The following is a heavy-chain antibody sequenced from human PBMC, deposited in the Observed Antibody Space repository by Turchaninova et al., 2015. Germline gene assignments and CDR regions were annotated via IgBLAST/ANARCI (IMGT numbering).Heavy chain of an antibody. V-gene: IGHV1-2*06. CDR3: AREDGSDSYFFLFSYMDV. D-gene: IGHD3-10*01. Sequence: QVQLVQSGAEVKKPEASVKVSCKASGYTFTAHYMHWVRQAPGQGLAWMGRINPNTGGTNFAQKFQGRVPMTRDTAIDTAYMVLSRLTSDDTAVYYGAREDGSDSYFFLFSYMDVWGKGTTVTVSS. J-gene: IGHJ6*03. CDR2: INPNTGGT. CDR1: GYTFTAHY.